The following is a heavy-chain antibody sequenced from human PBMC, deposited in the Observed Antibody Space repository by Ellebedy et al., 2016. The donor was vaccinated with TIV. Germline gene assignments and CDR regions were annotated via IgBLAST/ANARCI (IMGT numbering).Heavy chain of an antibody. Sequence: GGSLRLSCAASGFPFSNYVMSWVGQAPGKGLEWVSSISGSGISTYYADSVKGRFTISRDNSKNTLYLHMNSLRAEDTALYFCAKDQIRPYNSGWNDYWGQGTLVTVSS. CDR3: AKDQIRPYNSGWNDY. D-gene: IGHD6-19*01. J-gene: IGHJ4*02. CDR1: GFPFSNYV. V-gene: IGHV3-23*01. CDR2: ISGSGIST.